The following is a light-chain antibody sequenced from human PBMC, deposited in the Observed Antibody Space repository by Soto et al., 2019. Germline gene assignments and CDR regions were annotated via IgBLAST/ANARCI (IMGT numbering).Light chain of an antibody. Sequence: EIVMTQSPATLSVSPGERATLSCRASQSISSNLAWYQQEPGQAPRLLIYGPSTRATGIPARFSGSGSGTEFTLTISSLQSEDFAVYYCQQYNNWPLTFGGGTKVDI. J-gene: IGKJ4*01. CDR2: GPS. CDR1: QSISSN. V-gene: IGKV3-15*01. CDR3: QQYNNWPLT.